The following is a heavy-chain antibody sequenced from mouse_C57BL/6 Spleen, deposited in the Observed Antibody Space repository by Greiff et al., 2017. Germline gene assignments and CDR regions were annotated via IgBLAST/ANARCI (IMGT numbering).Heavy chain of an antibody. CDR2: INPSSGDT. V-gene: IGHV1-7*01. CDR1: GYTFTSYW. CDR3: ATYDYDGKTFAY. Sequence: QVQLQQSGAELAKPGASVKLSCKASGYTFTSYWMHWVKQRPGQGLEWIGYINPSSGDTKYNQKFKDKATLTADKSTSTAYMQLGSLTYEDSAVDYCATYDYDGKTFAYWGQGTLVTVSA. D-gene: IGHD2-4*01. J-gene: IGHJ3*01.